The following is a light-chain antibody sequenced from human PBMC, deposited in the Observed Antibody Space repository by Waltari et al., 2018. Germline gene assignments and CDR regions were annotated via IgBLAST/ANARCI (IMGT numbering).Light chain of an antibody. J-gene: IGKJ1*01. CDR1: QNLSNN. Sequence: EIVMTQSPATLSVSPGERATVSCRASQNLSNNLAWYQQKPGQAPRLHIYAASTRATGIPARFSGIGSGTEFTLTINSLQSEDSAVYYCQQYNNWPPWTFGQGTKVEIK. V-gene: IGKV3D-15*01. CDR2: AAS. CDR3: QQYNNWPPWT.